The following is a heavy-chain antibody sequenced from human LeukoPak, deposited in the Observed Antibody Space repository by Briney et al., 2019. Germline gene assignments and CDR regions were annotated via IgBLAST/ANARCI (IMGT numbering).Heavy chain of an antibody. Sequence: SETLSLTRTVSGGSISSYYWSWIRQPAGKGLEWIGRIYTSGSTNYNPSLKSRVTMSVDTSKNQFSLKLSSVTAADTAVYYCARDRLGYCSSTSCRDAFDIWGQGTMVTVSS. CDR2: IYTSGST. CDR1: GGSISSYY. CDR3: ARDRLGYCSSTSCRDAFDI. D-gene: IGHD2-2*01. V-gene: IGHV4-4*07. J-gene: IGHJ3*02.